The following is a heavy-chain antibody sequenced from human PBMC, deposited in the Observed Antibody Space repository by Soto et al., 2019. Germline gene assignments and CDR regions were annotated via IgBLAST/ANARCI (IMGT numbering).Heavy chain of an antibody. J-gene: IGHJ3*02. CDR3: AKDKALGATSAAFDI. V-gene: IGHV3-23*01. Sequence: GGSLRLSCAASGFTFSSYAMSCVRQAPGKGLEWVSAISGSGGSTYYADSVKGRFTISRDNSKNTPYLQMNSLRAEDTAVYYCAKDKALGATSAAFDIWGQGTMVTVSS. D-gene: IGHD1-26*01. CDR2: ISGSGGST. CDR1: GFTFSSYA.